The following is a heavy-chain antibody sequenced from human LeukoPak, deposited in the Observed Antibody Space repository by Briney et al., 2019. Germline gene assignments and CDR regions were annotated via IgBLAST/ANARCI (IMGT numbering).Heavy chain of an antibody. CDR2: IKQDGSEK. CDR3: ARQLLYYYYYMDV. Sequence: GGSLRLSCAASGFTFSSYWMSWVRQAPGKGLEWVANIKQDGSEKYYVDSVKGRFTISRDNAKNSLYLQMNSLRAEDTAVYYCARQLLYYYYYMDVWGKGTTVTVSS. CDR1: GFTFSSYW. D-gene: IGHD2-2*01. V-gene: IGHV3-7*01. J-gene: IGHJ6*03.